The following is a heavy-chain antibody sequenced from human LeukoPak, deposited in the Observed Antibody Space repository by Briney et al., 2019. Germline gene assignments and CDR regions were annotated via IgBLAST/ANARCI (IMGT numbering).Heavy chain of an antibody. CDR2: INHSGST. Sequence: SETLSLTCAVYGRSFSGYYWSWIRQPPGKGLEWIGEINHSGSTNYNPSLKSRVAISVDTSKNQFSLKLSSVTAADTAVYYCARVAITVAGIPFDYWGQGTLVTVSS. CDR1: GRSFSGYY. V-gene: IGHV4-34*01. D-gene: IGHD6-19*01. J-gene: IGHJ4*02. CDR3: ARVAITVAGIPFDY.